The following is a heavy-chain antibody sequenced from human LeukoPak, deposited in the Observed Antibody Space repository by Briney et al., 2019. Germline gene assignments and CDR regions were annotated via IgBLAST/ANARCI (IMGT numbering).Heavy chain of an antibody. CDR1: GGSISSGGYY. CDR3: ARDSYSSSIRWFDS. CDR2: IDYSGTA. D-gene: IGHD6-6*01. Sequence: SETLSLTCTVSGGSISSGGYYWSWIRQLPGKGLEWIGYIDYSGTAYYNPSLKSRVTISIDTSKNQFSVKLSSVTAADTAVCYCARDSYSSSIRWFDSWGQGTLVIVSS. V-gene: IGHV4-31*03. J-gene: IGHJ5*01.